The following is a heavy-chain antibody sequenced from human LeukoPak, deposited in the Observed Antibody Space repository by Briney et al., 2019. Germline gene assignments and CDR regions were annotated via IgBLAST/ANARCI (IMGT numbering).Heavy chain of an antibody. Sequence: GGSLRLSCAASGFTFRRYWMTWVRQAPGKGLEWVANIRQDGSEKYYVDSVKGRFTISRDNAKNSVFLQMNSLRAEDTAVYYCSREEGYGSGSEVFDYWGQGTLVTVSS. CDR2: IRQDGSEK. D-gene: IGHD3-10*01. V-gene: IGHV3-7*01. CDR3: SREEGYGSGSEVFDY. J-gene: IGHJ4*02. CDR1: GFTFRRYW.